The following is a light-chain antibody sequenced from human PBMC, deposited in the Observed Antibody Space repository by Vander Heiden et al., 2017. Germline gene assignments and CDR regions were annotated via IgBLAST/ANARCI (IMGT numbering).Light chain of an antibody. V-gene: IGKV3-20*01. Sequence: EIVFTQSPGTLSLSPGERATLSCRASQSFSSSYLAWYQQKPGQAPRLLIYGASSRATGIPDRFSGSGSGTDFTLTISRLEPEDFAVYYCQQYGSSPPFTFGPGTKVDIK. CDR3: QQYGSSPPFT. CDR2: GAS. CDR1: QSFSSSY. J-gene: IGKJ3*01.